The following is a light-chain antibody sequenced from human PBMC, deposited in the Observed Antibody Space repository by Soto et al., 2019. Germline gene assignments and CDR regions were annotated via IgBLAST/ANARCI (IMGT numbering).Light chain of an antibody. CDR3: QQYYSYPQT. Sequence: AIRMTQSPSSFSASTGDRVTITCRASQGSSSYLAWYQQKPGKAPKLLIYAASTLQSGVPSRFSGSGSGKDFTLAISCLQSEDFATYCCQQYYSYPQTFGQGTKLEIK. V-gene: IGKV1-8*01. CDR2: AAS. CDR1: QGSSSY. J-gene: IGKJ2*01.